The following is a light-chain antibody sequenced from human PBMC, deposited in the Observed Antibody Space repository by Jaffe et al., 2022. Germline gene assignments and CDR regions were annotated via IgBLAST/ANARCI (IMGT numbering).Light chain of an antibody. V-gene: IGLV3-21*04. CDR2: YDS. CDR3: QVWDSSSDPLVV. J-gene: IGLJ2*01. Sequence: SYVLTQPPSVSVAPGKTARITCGGNNIGSKSVHWYQQKPGQAPVLVIYYDSDRPSGIPERFSGSNSGNTATLTISRVEAGDEADYYCQVWDSSSDPLVVFGGGTKLTVL. CDR1: NIGSKS.